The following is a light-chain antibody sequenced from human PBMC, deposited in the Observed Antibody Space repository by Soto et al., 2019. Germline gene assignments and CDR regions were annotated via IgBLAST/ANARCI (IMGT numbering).Light chain of an antibody. CDR3: QQCDNLPYT. Sequence: DVLMTQSPSSLSASVGDRVTITCQASQDINNYLNWYQQKPGKAPKLLIYDASNLETGVPSRFSGSGSGTDFTFTISSLQPEDIATYFCQQCDNLPYTFGQGTKLEMK. CDR2: DAS. CDR1: QDINNY. J-gene: IGKJ2*01. V-gene: IGKV1-33*01.